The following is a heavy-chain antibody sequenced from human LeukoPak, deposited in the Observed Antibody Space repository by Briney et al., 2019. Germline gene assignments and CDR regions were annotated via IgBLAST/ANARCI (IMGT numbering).Heavy chain of an antibody. CDR3: ARGILVTVYAAFDY. CDR2: INHSRNT. D-gene: IGHD2-8*01. V-gene: IGHV4-34*01. J-gene: IGHJ4*02. CDR1: GGSFSGYY. Sequence: SETLSLTCAVYGGSFSGYYWSWIRQPPGKGLEWIGEINHSRNTNYNPSLTSRVTISVDTSKNQFSLESSSVTAADTAVYYCARGILVTVYAAFDYWGQGTLVTVSS.